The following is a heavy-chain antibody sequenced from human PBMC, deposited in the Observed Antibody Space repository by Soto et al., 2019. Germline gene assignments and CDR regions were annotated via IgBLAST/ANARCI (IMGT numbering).Heavy chain of an antibody. J-gene: IGHJ3*02. CDR1: GYSFTSYW. Sequence: PGESLKISCKGSGYSFTSYWISWVRQMPGKGLEWMGRIDPSDSYTNYSPSFQGHVTISADTSTSTVYMELSSLRSEDTAVYYCARVLGNSGYDLTPFDIWGQGTMVTVSS. CDR3: ARVLGNSGYDLTPFDI. V-gene: IGHV5-10-1*01. CDR2: IDPSDSYT. D-gene: IGHD5-12*01.